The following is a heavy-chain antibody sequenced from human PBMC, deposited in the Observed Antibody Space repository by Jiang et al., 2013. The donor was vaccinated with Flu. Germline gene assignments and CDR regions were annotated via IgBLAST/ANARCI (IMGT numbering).Heavy chain of an antibody. CDR2: VSRTGNT. D-gene: IGHD6-19*01. CDR1: GGPIRSSTY. Sequence: GPGLVKPSETLSLTCTVSGGPIRSSTYWNWIRQPPGKGLEWIASVSRTGNTYNNPSLMSRVTVSVDPSKNQFSLSLTSVTAADTAVYYCSTGGGIAVGGYWGQGVLVIVSS. J-gene: IGHJ4*02. V-gene: IGHV4-39*07. CDR3: STGGGIAVGGY.